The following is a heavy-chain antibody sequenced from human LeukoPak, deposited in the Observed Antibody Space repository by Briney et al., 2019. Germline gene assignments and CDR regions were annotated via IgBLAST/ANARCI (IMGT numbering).Heavy chain of an antibody. Sequence: GGSLRLSCAASGFTFTNYGMHWVRQAPGKGLEWVALITYDGYYKYYSDSVKGRFTISSDTSKNTLYLQMNSLRAEDTAVYYCAGDLSPVVRASPMGYWGQGTPVTVSS. D-gene: IGHD3-10*01. CDR3: AGDLSPVVRASPMGY. V-gene: IGHV3-30*03. J-gene: IGHJ4*02. CDR2: ITYDGYYK. CDR1: GFTFTNYG.